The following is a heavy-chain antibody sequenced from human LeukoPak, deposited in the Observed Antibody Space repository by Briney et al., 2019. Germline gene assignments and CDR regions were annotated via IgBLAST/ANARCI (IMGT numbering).Heavy chain of an antibody. V-gene: IGHV1-2*06. CDR3: ARAVYYYDSSGYYPDAFDI. D-gene: IGHD3-22*01. J-gene: IGHJ3*02. CDR2: INPNSGGT. Sequence: ASVKVSCXASGYTFTGYYMHWVRQAPGQGLEWMGRINPNSGGTNYAQKFQGRVTMTRDTSISTAYMELSRLRSDDTAVYYCARAVYYYDSSGYYPDAFDIWGQGTMVTVSS. CDR1: GYTFTGYY.